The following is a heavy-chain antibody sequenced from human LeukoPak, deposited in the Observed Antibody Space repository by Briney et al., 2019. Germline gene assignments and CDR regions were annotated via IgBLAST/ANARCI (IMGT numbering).Heavy chain of an antibody. Sequence: PSETMSLTSTVSGGSISSGSSYWGWIRQPPGTGLEWIAHVYYNGNTAYNPSLRSRVTISIDTSKSQFSLRLNSVTAADTAVYYCARVGWGDAAAHPNWLDPWGQGTLVTVSS. D-gene: IGHD6-6*01. J-gene: IGHJ5*02. CDR1: GGSISSGSSY. CDR3: ARVGWGDAAAHPNWLDP. CDR2: VYYNGNT. V-gene: IGHV4-39*07.